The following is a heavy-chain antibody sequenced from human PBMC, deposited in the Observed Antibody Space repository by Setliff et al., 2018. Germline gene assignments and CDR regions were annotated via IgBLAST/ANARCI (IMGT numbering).Heavy chain of an antibody. CDR2: IHSSGRS. V-gene: IGHV4-4*08. D-gene: IGHD2-15*01. CDR1: DVSISGYY. J-gene: IGHJ5*01. Sequence: KTSETLSLTCTVSDVSISGYYWSWIRQPPGKGLEWIGYIHSSGRSNYNPSLKSRVTTSIDTSKNQFSLKLSSVTAADTAVYYCARARYCSSGRCYWTWLDSWAQGALVTVSS. CDR3: ARARYCSSGRCYWTWLDS.